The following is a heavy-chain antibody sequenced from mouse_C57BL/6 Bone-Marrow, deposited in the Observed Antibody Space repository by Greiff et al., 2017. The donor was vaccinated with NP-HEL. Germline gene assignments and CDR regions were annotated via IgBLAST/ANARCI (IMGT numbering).Heavy chain of an antibody. J-gene: IGHJ3*01. V-gene: IGHV5-4*01. D-gene: IGHD2-9*01. CDR2: ISDGGSYT. Sequence: EVKLVESGGGLVKPGGSLKLSCAASGFTFSSYAMSRVRQTPEKRLEWVATISDGGSYTYYPDNVKGRFTISRDNAKNNLYLQMSHLKSEDTAMYYCARDSPYYGYDVGFAYWGQGTLVTVSA. CDR3: ARDSPYYGYDVGFAY. CDR1: GFTFSSYA.